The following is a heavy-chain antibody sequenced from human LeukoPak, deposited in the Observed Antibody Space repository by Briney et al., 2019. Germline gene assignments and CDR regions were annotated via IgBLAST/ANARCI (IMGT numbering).Heavy chain of an antibody. CDR1: GFTFSSYG. D-gene: IGHD2-8*02. CDR3: AKTLATGGGSYNMDV. J-gene: IGHJ6*02. Sequence: PGRSLRLSCAASGFTFSSYGMHWVRHAPGKGLEWVAFTSYDGSDNYYADSVKGRFTISRDNSKNTLFLQMSSLRAEDTALYYCAKTLATGGGSYNMDVWGQGTTVTVS. CDR2: TSYDGSDN. V-gene: IGHV3-30*18.